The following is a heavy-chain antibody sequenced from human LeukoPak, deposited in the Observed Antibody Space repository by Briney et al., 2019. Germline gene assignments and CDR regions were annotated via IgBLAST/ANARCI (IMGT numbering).Heavy chain of an antibody. CDR1: GYSISSGYY. Sequence: SETLSLTCTVSGYSISSGYYWGWIRQPPGQGLEWIGSIYHSGSTYYNPSLKSRVTISVDTSKNQFSLKLSSVTAADTAVYYCARHRSTRIALDVWGQGTTVTVSS. CDR2: IYHSGST. J-gene: IGHJ6*02. V-gene: IGHV4-38-2*02. D-gene: IGHD3-22*01. CDR3: ARHRSTRIALDV.